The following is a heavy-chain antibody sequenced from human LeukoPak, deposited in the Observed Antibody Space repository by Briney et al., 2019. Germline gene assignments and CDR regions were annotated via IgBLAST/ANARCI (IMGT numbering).Heavy chain of an antibody. CDR2: IHQHGNEK. J-gene: IGHJ4*02. D-gene: IGHD2-8*01. Sequence: PGGSLRLSCAASGFTSSNYWMSWVRQAPGKGLEWVASIHQHGNEKYFVDSVRGRFTISRDNAKNSLYLQMSSLRAEDTAVYYCATLNGPLFEYWGQGTLVTVSS. V-gene: IGHV3-7*01. CDR1: GFTSSNYW. CDR3: ATLNGPLFEY.